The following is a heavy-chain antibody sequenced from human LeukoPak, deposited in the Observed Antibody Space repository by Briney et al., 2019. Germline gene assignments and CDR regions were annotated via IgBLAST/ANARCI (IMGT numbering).Heavy chain of an antibody. CDR2: INPNSGGT. CDR3: ARDRGYCIGASCYWGYYYYMDV. Sequence: ASVKVSCRASGYTFTGYYMHWVRQAPGQGLEWMGWINPNSGGTNYAQKFQGRVTMTRDTSISTAYMELSRLRSDDTAVYYCARDRGYCIGASCYWGYYYYMDVWGKGTTVTVSS. V-gene: IGHV1-2*02. J-gene: IGHJ6*03. D-gene: IGHD2-15*01. CDR1: GYTFTGYY.